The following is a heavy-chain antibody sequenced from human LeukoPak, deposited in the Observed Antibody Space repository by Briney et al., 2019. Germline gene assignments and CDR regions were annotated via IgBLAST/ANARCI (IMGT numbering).Heavy chain of an antibody. J-gene: IGHJ5*02. CDR1: GFTFSSYW. CDR2: INSDGSST. Sequence: GGSLRLSCAASGFTFSSYWMHWVRQAPGKGLMWVSRINSDGSSTSYADSVKGRFTISRDNAKNTLYLQMNSLRAEDTAVYYCARILSVSAYNWFDPWGQGTLVSVSS. D-gene: IGHD3-10*01. V-gene: IGHV3-74*01. CDR3: ARILSVSAYNWFDP.